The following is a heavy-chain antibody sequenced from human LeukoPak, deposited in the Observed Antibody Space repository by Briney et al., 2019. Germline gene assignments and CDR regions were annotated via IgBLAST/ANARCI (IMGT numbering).Heavy chain of an antibody. CDR1: GYTFTNYD. J-gene: IGHJ6*02. Sequence: GASVKVSCKASGYTFTNYDITWVRQAPGQGLEWMGWISGYSSNTNYAQNLQGRVTMTTDTSTSTAYMELRSLRSDDTAVYYCARVSSGSGTYRMDVWGQGTTVTASS. CDR3: ARVSSGSGTYRMDV. D-gene: IGHD3-10*01. V-gene: IGHV1-18*01. CDR2: ISGYSSNT.